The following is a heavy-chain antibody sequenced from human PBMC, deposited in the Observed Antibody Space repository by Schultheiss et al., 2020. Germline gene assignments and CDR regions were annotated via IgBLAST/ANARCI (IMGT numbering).Heavy chain of an antibody. CDR1: GFTFSSYG. CDR3: ARDRPVDSSSSEGIFDY. CDR2: IWYDGSNK. Sequence: GESLKISCAASGFTFSSYGMHWVRQAPGKGLEWVAVIWYDGSNKYYADSVKGRFTISRDNSKNTLYLQMNSLRAEDTAVYYCARDRPVDSSSSEGIFDYWGQGTLVTVSS. J-gene: IGHJ4*02. V-gene: IGHV3-33*01. D-gene: IGHD6-6*01.